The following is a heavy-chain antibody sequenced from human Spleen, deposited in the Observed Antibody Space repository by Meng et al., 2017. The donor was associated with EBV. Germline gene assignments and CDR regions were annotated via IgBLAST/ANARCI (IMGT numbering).Heavy chain of an antibody. CDR1: GISANW. V-gene: IGHV3-74*01. CDR2: ITEDGSIV. J-gene: IGHJ4*02. D-gene: IGHD1-26*01. CDR3: AKDCFGARDY. Sequence: SGGRLCEPRGHLPLVGRCAGISANWVPWVRQAPGQGLVWVTRITEDGSIVNYADFVKGRFTIFRDNAKHTVSLQMKSLRVEDTALYYCAKDCFGARDYLGQGTLVTVSS.